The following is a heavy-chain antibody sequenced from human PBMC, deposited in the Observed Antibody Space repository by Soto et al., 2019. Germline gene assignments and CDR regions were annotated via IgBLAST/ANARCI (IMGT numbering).Heavy chain of an antibody. J-gene: IGHJ4*01. D-gene: IGHD2-15*01. CDR1: GFTFSSYA. CDR2: ISGSGTST. CDR3: AKGPVERRWYYFDY. Sequence: PGGSLRLSCAASGFTFSSYAMSWVRQAPGKGLEWVSAISGSGTSTSSADSVKGRFTISRDNSKNTLSLQLNSLRAEDTAVYYCAKGPVERRWYYFDYWGHRTLVTVSS. V-gene: IGHV3-23*01.